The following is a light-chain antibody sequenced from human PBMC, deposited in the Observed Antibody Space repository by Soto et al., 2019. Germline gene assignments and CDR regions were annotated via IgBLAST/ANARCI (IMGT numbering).Light chain of an antibody. CDR2: GAS. J-gene: IGKJ1*01. Sequence: VFTQSPCTLSLYPGERATLSCRASQSVSSSYLAWYQQKPGQAPRLLIYGASSRATGIPDRFSGSGSGTDFTLTISRLEPEDFAVYYCQQYGSSWTFGQGTKVDIK. CDR3: QQYGSSWT. CDR1: QSVSSSY. V-gene: IGKV3-20*01.